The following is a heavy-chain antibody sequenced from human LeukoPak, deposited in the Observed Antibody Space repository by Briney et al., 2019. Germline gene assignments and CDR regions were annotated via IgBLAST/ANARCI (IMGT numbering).Heavy chain of an antibody. V-gene: IGHV4-59*08. CDR2: IYYSGST. CDR3: ARHSRYGDFDY. CDR1: GGSISTYY. Sequence: SETLSLTCTVSGGSISTYYWSWVRQPPGKGLEWIAYIYYSGSTSYNPSLKTRVTISVDMSKNQFSLKLSSVTAADTAVYYCARHSRYGDFDYWGQGTLLTVSS. D-gene: IGHD4-17*01. J-gene: IGHJ4*02.